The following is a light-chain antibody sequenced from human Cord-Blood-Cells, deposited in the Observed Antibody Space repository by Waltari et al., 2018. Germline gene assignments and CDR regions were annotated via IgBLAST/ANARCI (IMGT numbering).Light chain of an antibody. V-gene: IGKV1-5*03. J-gene: IGKJ1*01. Sequence: IQMTQSPSTLSASVGDRVTITCRASQSISSWLAWYQQKPGKAPKLLIYKASSLESGVPSRFSGIGSGTEFTLTISSLQPDDFATYYCQQYKSYSGAFGQGTKVEI. CDR1: QSISSW. CDR2: KAS. CDR3: QQYKSYSGA.